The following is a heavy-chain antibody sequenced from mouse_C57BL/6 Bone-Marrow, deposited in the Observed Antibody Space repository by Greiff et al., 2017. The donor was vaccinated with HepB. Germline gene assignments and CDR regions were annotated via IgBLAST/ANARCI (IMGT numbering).Heavy chain of an antibody. CDR3: ARPRNYFDY. Sequence: VQLQQSGAELARPGASVKLSCKASDYTFTSYGISWVKQRTGQGLDWIGEIYPRSGNTYYNEKFKGKATLTADKSSSTAYMELRSLTSEDSAVYFCARPRNYFDYWGQGTTLTVSS. CDR1: DYTFTSYG. CDR2: IYPRSGNT. V-gene: IGHV1-81*01. J-gene: IGHJ2*01.